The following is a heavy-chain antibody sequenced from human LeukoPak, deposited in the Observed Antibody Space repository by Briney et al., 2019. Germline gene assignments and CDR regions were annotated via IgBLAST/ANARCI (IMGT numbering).Heavy chain of an antibody. CDR1: GFTFSSYS. Sequence: GGSLRLSCAASGFTFSSYSMNRVRQAPGKGLEWVSSISSSSYIYYADSVKGRFTISRDNAKNSLYLQMNSLRAEDTAVYYCASMGWAAAGDKGGYFDYWGQGTLVTVSS. J-gene: IGHJ4*02. D-gene: IGHD6-13*01. V-gene: IGHV3-21*01. CDR2: ISSSSYI. CDR3: ASMGWAAAGDKGGYFDY.